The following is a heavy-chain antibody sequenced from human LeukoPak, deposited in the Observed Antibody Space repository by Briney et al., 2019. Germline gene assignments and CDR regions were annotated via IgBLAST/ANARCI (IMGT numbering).Heavy chain of an antibody. CDR2: IKQDGSEK. V-gene: IGHV3-7*03. Sequence: GGSLRLSCAASGFTFSSYWMSWVRQAPGKGLEWVANIKQDGSEKYYVDSVKGRFTISRDNAKNSLYLQMNSLRAEDTALYYCAKMHNWNYFDYWGQGTLVTVSS. CDR3: AKMHNWNYFDY. CDR1: GFTFSSYW. D-gene: IGHD1-20*01. J-gene: IGHJ4*02.